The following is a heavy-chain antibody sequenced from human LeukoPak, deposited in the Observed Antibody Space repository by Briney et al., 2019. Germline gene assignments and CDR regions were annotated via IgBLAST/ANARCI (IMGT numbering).Heavy chain of an antibody. V-gene: IGHV1-69*13. CDR3: AREKTTVTTYYYGMDV. Sequence: SVKVSCKASGYTFTSYYMHWVRQAPGQGLEWMGGIIPIFGTANYAQKFQGRVTITADESTSTAYMELSSLRSEDTAVYYCAREKTTVTTYYYGMDVWGQGTTVTVSS. J-gene: IGHJ6*02. CDR1: GYTFTSYY. CDR2: IIPIFGTA. D-gene: IGHD4-11*01.